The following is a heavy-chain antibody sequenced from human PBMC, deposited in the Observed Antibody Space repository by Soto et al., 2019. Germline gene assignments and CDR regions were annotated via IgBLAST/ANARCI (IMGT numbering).Heavy chain of an antibody. D-gene: IGHD1-1*01. CDR3: TREVQPGVRREYDY. CDR1: AFTFGSHT. J-gene: IGHJ4*02. CDR2: IDSGGSRT. Sequence: PVGSVRLSCEASAFTFGSHTMNWVRQDPGKGLEWVSSIDSGGSRTFYADTVKGRYTISRDNAKNSLFLQMNSLRAEDTAVYFCTREVQPGVRREYDYSSQGTLVTVSS. V-gene: IGHV3-21*01.